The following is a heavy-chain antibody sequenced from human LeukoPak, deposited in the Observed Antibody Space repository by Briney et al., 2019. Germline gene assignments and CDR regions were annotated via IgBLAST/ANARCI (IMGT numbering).Heavy chain of an antibody. J-gene: IGHJ1*01. CDR3: AGRGYAMAY. CDR1: GGSISGTDYY. CDR2: IHHSGTT. D-gene: IGHD5-12*01. Sequence: SETLSLTCSVSGGSISGTDYYWSWLRQPPGKGLEGIGYIHHSGTTNNNPSLKSRITISVDPSMNQFSLKLTSMTAADTAVYYCAGRGYAMAYWGQGTPVTVSS. V-gene: IGHV4-30-4*01.